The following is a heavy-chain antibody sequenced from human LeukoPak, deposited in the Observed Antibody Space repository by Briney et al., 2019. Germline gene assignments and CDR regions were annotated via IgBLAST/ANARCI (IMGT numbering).Heavy chain of an antibody. CDR1: GGSFSGYY. Sequence: SETLSLTCAVYGGSFSGYYWSWIRQPPGKGLEWIGEINHSGSTNYNPFLKSRVTISVDTSKNQFSLKLSSVTAADTAVYYCARAPGLHYYMDVWGKGTTVTVSS. V-gene: IGHV4-34*01. D-gene: IGHD5-18*01. CDR2: INHSGST. CDR3: ARAPGLHYYMDV. J-gene: IGHJ6*03.